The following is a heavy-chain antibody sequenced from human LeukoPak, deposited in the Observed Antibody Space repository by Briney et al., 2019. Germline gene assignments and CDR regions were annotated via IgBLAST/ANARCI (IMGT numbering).Heavy chain of an antibody. Sequence: GGSLRLSCEASGFSFSSHGMHWVRQAPGKGLEWLALMSNDGDNKDYADSVKGRFTISRDNSKNTLYLQMNSLTTEDTALYYCAKDPSSGWYRWSMDVWGQGTTVTVSS. CDR2: MSNDGDNK. D-gene: IGHD6-19*01. CDR3: AKDPSSGWYRWSMDV. J-gene: IGHJ6*02. V-gene: IGHV3-30*18. CDR1: GFSFSSHG.